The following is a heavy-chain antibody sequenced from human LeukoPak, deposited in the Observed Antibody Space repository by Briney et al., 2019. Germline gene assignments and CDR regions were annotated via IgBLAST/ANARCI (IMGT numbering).Heavy chain of an antibody. D-gene: IGHD3-3*01. CDR2: INHSGST. V-gene: IGHV4-34*01. Sequence: SETLSLTCAVYGGSFSGYYWSWIRQPPGKGLEWIGEINHSGSTNYNPSLKSRVTISVDTSKNQFSLKLSSVTAADTAVYYCARGVRFPIALDYWGQGTLVTVSS. CDR3: ARGVRFPIALDY. J-gene: IGHJ4*02. CDR1: GGSFSGYY.